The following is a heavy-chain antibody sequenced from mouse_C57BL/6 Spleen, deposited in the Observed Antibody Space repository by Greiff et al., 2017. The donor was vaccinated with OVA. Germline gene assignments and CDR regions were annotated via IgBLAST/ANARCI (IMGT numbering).Heavy chain of an antibody. D-gene: IGHD2-2*01. J-gene: IGHJ4*01. Sequence: QVQLQQSGAELVRPGASVKLSCKASGYTFTDYYINWVKQRPGQGLEWIARIYPGSGNTYYNEKFKGKATLTAEKSSSTAYMQLSSLTSEDSAVYFCASTMVTTRRAMDYWGQGTSVTVSS. V-gene: IGHV1-76*01. CDR3: ASTMVTTRRAMDY. CDR2: IYPGSGNT. CDR1: GYTFTDYY.